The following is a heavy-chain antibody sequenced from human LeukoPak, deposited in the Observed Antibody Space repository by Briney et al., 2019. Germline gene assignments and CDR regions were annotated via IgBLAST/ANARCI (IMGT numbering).Heavy chain of an antibody. V-gene: IGHV4-39*01. D-gene: IGHD2-2*01. CDR1: GGSISTSSYY. CDR3: ARRDRYCSSTSCYGHRFDP. CDR2: IFYSGST. J-gene: IGHJ5*02. Sequence: PSETLSLTCTVSGGSISTSSYYWGWNRQPPGKGLEWIVSIFYSGSTYYNPSLKSRVIISVDTSKNQFSLKLSSVTAADTAVYYCARRDRYCSSTSCYGHRFDPWGQGTLVTVSS.